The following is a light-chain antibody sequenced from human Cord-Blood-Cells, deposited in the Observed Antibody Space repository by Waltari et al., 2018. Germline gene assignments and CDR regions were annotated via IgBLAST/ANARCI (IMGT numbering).Light chain of an antibody. CDR1: SRDVGGYNY. Sequence: QSALTQPAPVSGSPGQSITISCTGTSRDVGGYNYVSWYQQHPGKAPKLMIYDVSNRPSGVSNRFSGSKSGNTASLTISGLQAEDEADYYCSSYTSSSTLFGGGTKLTVL. J-gene: IGLJ2*01. CDR3: SSYTSSSTL. V-gene: IGLV2-14*01. CDR2: DVS.